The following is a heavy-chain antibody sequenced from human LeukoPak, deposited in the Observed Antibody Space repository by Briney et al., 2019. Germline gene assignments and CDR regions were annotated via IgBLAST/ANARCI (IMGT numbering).Heavy chain of an antibody. J-gene: IGHJ4*02. CDR2: ISGSGGST. Sequence: GGSLRLSCAASGFTFSSYAMSWVRQAPGKGLEWVSAISGSGGSTYYADSVKGRFTISRDDSKNTLYLQMNSLRAEDTAVYYCAKDLLAVAGSGSSGNWGQGTLVTVSS. CDR1: GFTFSSYA. CDR3: AKDLLAVAGSGSSGN. V-gene: IGHV3-23*01. D-gene: IGHD3-10*01.